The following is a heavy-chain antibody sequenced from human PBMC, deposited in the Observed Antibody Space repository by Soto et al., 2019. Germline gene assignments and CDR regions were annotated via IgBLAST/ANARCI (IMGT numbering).Heavy chain of an antibody. J-gene: IGHJ4*02. Sequence: ASVKVSCKASGYTFTGYYMHWVRQAPGQGLEWMGWINPNSGGTNYAQKFQGWVTMTRDTSISTAYMELSRLRSDDTAVYYCARGRYYDSSGYYYVGFDYWGQGTLVTVSS. V-gene: IGHV1-2*04. D-gene: IGHD3-22*01. CDR3: ARGRYYDSSGYYYVGFDY. CDR1: GYTFTGYY. CDR2: INPNSGGT.